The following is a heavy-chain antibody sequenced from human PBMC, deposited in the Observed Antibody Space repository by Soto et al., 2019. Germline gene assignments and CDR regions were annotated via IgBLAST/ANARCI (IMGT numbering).Heavy chain of an antibody. CDR1: GGSISSSSYY. V-gene: IGHV4-39*01. J-gene: IGHJ6*02. CDR3: ARLYCSSTSCYRGPIYYYYGMDV. CDR2: IYYSGST. Sequence: SETLSLTCTVSGGSISSSSYYWGWIRQPPGKGLEWIGSIYYSGSTYYNPSLKSRVTIPVDTSKNQFSLKLSSVTAADTAVYYCARLYCSSTSCYRGPIYYYYGMDVWGQGTTVTVSS. D-gene: IGHD2-2*02.